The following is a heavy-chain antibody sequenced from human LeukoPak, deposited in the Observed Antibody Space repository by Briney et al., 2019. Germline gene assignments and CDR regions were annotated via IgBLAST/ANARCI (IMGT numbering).Heavy chain of an antibody. D-gene: IGHD1-26*01. CDR1: GGTFSSYA. V-gene: IGHV1-69*13. CDR3: ARGLRSGSYDSLTY. CDR2: IIPIFGTA. Sequence: SVKVSCKASGGTFSSYAISWVRQAPGQGLEWMGGIIPIFGTANYAQKFQGRVTITADESTSTAYMELSSLRSEDTAVYYCARGLRSGSYDSLTYWGQGTLVTVSS. J-gene: IGHJ4*02.